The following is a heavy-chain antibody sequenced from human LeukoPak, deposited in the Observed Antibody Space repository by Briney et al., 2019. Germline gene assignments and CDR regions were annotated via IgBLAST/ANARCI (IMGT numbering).Heavy chain of an antibody. CDR3: ARDWYYADAFDI. J-gene: IGHJ3*02. V-gene: IGHV1-18*01. D-gene: IGHD2/OR15-2a*01. CDR1: GYTFTSYG. CDR2: ISDYNGNT. Sequence: ASVTVSCKASGYTFTSYGISWVRQAPGPGLEWMGWISDYNGNTNYAQKLQGRVTMTTDTSTSTAYMELRSLRSDDTAVYYCARDWYYADAFDIWGQGTMVTVSS.